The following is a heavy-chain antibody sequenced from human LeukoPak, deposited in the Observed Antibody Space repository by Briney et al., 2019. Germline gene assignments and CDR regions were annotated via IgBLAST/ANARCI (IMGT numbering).Heavy chain of an antibody. CDR3: ARDGARKAYYDSSGYLY. CDR1: GFSFSSYW. D-gene: IGHD3-22*01. V-gene: IGHV3-48*04. CDR2: ISSSGSSM. Sequence: PGGSLRLSCAASGFSFSSYWMTWVRQAPGKGLEWVSSISSSGSSMYYADSVKGRFTISRDNAKNSLYLQMNSLRAEDTAVYYCARDGARKAYYDSSGYLYWGQGTLVTVSS. J-gene: IGHJ4*02.